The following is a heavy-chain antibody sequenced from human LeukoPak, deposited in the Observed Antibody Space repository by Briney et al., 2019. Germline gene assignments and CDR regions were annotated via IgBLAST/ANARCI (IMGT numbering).Heavy chain of an antibody. V-gene: IGHV4-59*01. Sequence: PSETLSLTCTVSGGSISSYYWSWIRQPPGKGLEWIGYIYYSGSTNYNPSLKSRVTISVDTSKNQFSLKLSSVTAADTAVYYCARGGEAHFGSDIWGQGTMVTVSS. CDR3: ARGGEAHFGSDI. J-gene: IGHJ3*02. D-gene: IGHD3-3*02. CDR1: GGSISSYY. CDR2: IYYSGST.